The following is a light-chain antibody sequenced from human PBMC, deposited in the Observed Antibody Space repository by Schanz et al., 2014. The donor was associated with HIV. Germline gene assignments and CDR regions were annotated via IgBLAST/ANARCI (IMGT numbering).Light chain of an antibody. Sequence: DIQMTQSPSSQSASVGDRVTITCRASQDIGNDLGWYQQKPGQAPKRLIYAASNLQSGVPSRFIGSGSGTDFTLTISSLQSEDLATYYCQQSYTTPYTFGQGTKLEIK. CDR3: QQSYTTPYT. CDR1: QDIGND. V-gene: IGKV1-39*01. J-gene: IGKJ2*01. CDR2: AAS.